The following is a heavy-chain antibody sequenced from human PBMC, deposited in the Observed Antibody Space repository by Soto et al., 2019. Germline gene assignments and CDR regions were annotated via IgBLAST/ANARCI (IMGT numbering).Heavy chain of an antibody. CDR1: GASISSSY. D-gene: IGHD5-12*01. CDR2: VYHTGAT. CDR3: ARGGNRYSNVASGVGGFDY. J-gene: IGHJ4*02. V-gene: IGHV4-59*01. Sequence: PSETLSLTCTVSGASISSSYWSWIRQSPERGLEWIAYVYHTGATNYNPSLKSRVTISLDTSKGQFSLSLTSLTTADTAVYFCARGGNRYSNVASGVGGFDYWGQGSLVTVSS.